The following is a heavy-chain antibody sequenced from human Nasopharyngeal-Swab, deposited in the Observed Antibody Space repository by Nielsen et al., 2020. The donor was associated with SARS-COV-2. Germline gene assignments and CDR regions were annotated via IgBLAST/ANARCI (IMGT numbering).Heavy chain of an antibody. Sequence: QVSCKGSGYSFTSYWIGWVRQMPAKGLEWMGIIYPGDSDTRYSPSFQGQVTISAHKSISTAYLQWSSQKASDTAMYYCARLEYDFWSGSDNWFDPWGQGTLVTVSS. CDR3: ARLEYDFWSGSDNWFDP. D-gene: IGHD3-3*01. V-gene: IGHV5-51*01. CDR2: IYPGDSDT. CDR1: GYSFTSYW. J-gene: IGHJ5*02.